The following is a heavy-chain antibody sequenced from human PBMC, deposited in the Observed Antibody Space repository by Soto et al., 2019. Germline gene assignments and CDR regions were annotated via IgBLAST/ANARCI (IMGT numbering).Heavy chain of an antibody. J-gene: IGHJ4*02. CDR3: VRARATVTTERALGY. Sequence: ASVKVSCKTSGYTFYNYDITWVRQAPGQGLEWMGTTSVYNGNTNFAQSLQGRVTMSIDKSTATAYMELRSLTSDDTAVYYCVRARATVTTERALGYWGQGTLVTVSS. D-gene: IGHD4-17*01. CDR2: TSVYNGNT. V-gene: IGHV1-18*01. CDR1: GYTFYNYD.